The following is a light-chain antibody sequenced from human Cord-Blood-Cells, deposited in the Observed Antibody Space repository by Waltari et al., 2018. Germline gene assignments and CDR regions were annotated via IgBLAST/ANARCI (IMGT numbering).Light chain of an antibody. CDR2: DVS. CDR1: SSDVRRYTY. Sequence: QSALPQPASASGSPGQSLTIPCTGTSSDVRRYTYVSWYQQHPGKAPKLMIYDVSNRPSGVSNRFSGSKSGNTASLTISGLQAEDEADYYCSSYTSSSTWVFGGGTKLTVL. CDR3: SSYTSSSTWV. J-gene: IGLJ3*02. V-gene: IGLV2-14*01.